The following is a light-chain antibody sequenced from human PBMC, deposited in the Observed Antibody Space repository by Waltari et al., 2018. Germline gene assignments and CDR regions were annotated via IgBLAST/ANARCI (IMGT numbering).Light chain of an antibody. CDR2: DAS. CDR1: QSVSSY. Sequence: EVVLTQSPATLSLSPGERATLSCRASQSVSSYLVWYQQKADQAPRLLIYDASKRATDIPARFSGSGSGTDFTLTISSLEPEDFAIYYCQQRGDWPITFGQGTRLETK. CDR3: QQRGDWPIT. J-gene: IGKJ5*01. V-gene: IGKV3-11*01.